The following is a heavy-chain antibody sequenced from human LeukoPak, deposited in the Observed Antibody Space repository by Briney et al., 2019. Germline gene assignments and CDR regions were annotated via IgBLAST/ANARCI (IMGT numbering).Heavy chain of an antibody. D-gene: IGHD2-15*01. CDR2: IKQDGSEK. V-gene: IGHV3-7*01. CDR3: ARDRIPGYCTSGSCTTDY. CDR1: GFSFSSYW. Sequence: PGGSLRLSCAASGFSFSSYWMSWVRKAPGKGLEWVAHIKQDGSEKYYVDSVKGRFTISRDNAKNLLYLQMNSLRAEDTAVYYCARDRIPGYCTSGSCTTDYWGQGTLVTVSS. J-gene: IGHJ4*02.